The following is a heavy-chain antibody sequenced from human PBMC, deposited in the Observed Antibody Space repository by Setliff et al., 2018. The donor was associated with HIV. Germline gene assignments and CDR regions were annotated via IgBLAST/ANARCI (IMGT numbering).Heavy chain of an antibody. D-gene: IGHD6-13*01. V-gene: IGHV4-38-2*01. CDR2: IYHSGST. CDR3: ARSDSGYRSSWAPFDI. CDR1: GYSIRSGYY. Sequence: PSETLSLTCAVPGYSIRSGYYWGWIRQPPGKGLEWIGSIYHSGSTYYNPSLKSRVTISVDTSKNQFSLKLSSVTAADTAVYYCARSDSGYRSSWAPFDIWGQGTMVTVSS. J-gene: IGHJ3*02.